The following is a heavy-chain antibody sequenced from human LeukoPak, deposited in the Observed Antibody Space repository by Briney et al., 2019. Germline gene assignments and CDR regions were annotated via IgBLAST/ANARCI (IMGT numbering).Heavy chain of an antibody. Sequence: GGSLRLSCAASGFTFSSYEMNWVRQAPGEGLERVSSICRSATTIYYADSVKGRFTISRDNAKNSLYLQMNSLRAEDTAVYFCARVGALSSSWLLYWGQGTLVTVSS. CDR3: ARVGALSSSWLLY. CDR1: GFTFSSYE. J-gene: IGHJ4*02. D-gene: IGHD6-13*01. CDR2: ICRSATTI. V-gene: IGHV3-48*03.